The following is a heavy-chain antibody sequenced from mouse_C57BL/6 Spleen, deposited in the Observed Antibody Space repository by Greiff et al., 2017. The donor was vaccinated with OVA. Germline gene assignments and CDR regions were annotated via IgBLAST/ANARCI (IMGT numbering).Heavy chain of an antibody. CDR1: GFTFSSYA. D-gene: IGHD2-2*01. J-gene: IGHJ4*01. CDR2: ISDGGSYT. CDR3: ARGGVNYAMDY. Sequence: EVQLVESGGGLVKPGGSLKLSCAASGFTFSSYAMSWVRQTPEKRLEWVATISDGGSYTYYPDNVKGRFTISRDNAKNNLYLQMSHLKSEDTAMYYCARGGVNYAMDYWGQGTSVTVSS. V-gene: IGHV5-4*01.